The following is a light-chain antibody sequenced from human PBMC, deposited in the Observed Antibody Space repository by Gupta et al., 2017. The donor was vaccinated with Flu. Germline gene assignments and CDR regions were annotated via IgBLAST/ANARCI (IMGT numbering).Light chain of an antibody. CDR3: QQYYRTPFS. CDR1: QSVLHSSNNKNY. Sequence: IVLTQFPDSLPLSLDERATINCKSSQSVLHSSNNKNYLAWYQQKPGQPPRLLVYWASTRESGVPDRFSGSGSGTDFTLTISSLQAEDVAFYYCQQYYRTPFSFGQGTKLEIK. CDR2: WAS. J-gene: IGKJ2*03. V-gene: IGKV4-1*01.